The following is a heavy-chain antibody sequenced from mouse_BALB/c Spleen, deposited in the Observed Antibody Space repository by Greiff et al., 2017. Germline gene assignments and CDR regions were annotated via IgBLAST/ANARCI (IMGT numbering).Heavy chain of an antibody. V-gene: IGHV5-12-2*01. CDR3: ARRISTTVVAVAMDY. CDR2: ICNGGGST. J-gene: IGHJ4*01. Sequence: EVKLVESGGGLVQPGGSLKLSCAASGFTFSSYTMSWVRQTPEKRLEWVAYICNGGGSTYYPDTVKGRFTISRDNAKNTLYLQMSSLKSEDTAMYYCARRISTTVVAVAMDYWGQGTSVTVSS. CDR1: GFTFSSYT. D-gene: IGHD1-1*01.